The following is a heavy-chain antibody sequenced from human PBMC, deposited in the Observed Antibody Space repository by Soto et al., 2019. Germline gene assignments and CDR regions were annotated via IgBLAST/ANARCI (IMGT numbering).Heavy chain of an antibody. CDR3: AHSVAPRILDP. CDR1: GFSLSTSGVG. J-gene: IGHJ5*02. D-gene: IGHD3-3*01. CDR2: IYWDDDK. Sequence: QITLKESGPTLVKPTQTLTLTCTFSGFSLSTSGVGVGWIRQPPGKALEWLALIYWDDDKRYSTSMESRLTITKDTSNNQEVLTMTNMEPVDTATYYCAHSVAPRILDPWGQGTLVTVSS. V-gene: IGHV2-5*02.